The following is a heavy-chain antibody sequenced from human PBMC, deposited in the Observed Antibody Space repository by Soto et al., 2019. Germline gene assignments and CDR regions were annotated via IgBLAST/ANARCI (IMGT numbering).Heavy chain of an antibody. CDR1: GGSISSYY. J-gene: IGHJ5*02. V-gene: IGHV4-59*01. CDR2: IYYSGST. CDR3: AREFQASWFDP. Sequence: PSETLSLTCTVSGGSISSYYWSWIRQPPGKGLEWIGYIYYSGSTNYNPSLKSRVTISVDTSKNQFSLKLSSVTAADTAVYDCAREFQASWFDPWGQGTLVTVSS.